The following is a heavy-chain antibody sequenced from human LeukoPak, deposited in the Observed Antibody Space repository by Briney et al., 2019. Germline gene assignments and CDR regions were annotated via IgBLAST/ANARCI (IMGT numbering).Heavy chain of an antibody. Sequence: SETLSLTCTVSGYSISSGYYWGWIRQPPGKGLEWIGSIYHSGSTYYNPSLKSRVTISVDTSKNQFSLKLSSVTAADTVVYYCARAGSYGPAGSYYYYYYMDVWGKGTTVTVSS. D-gene: IGHD5-18*01. CDR1: GYSISSGYY. J-gene: IGHJ6*03. CDR3: ARAGSYGPAGSYYYYYYMDV. CDR2: IYHSGST. V-gene: IGHV4-38-2*02.